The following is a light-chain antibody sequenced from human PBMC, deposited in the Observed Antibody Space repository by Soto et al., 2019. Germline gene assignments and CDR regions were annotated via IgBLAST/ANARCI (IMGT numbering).Light chain of an antibody. CDR1: QSVSSSY. V-gene: IGKV3-20*01. J-gene: IGKJ5*01. Sequence: EIVLTQSPGTLSLSPGERATLSCRASQSVSSSYLAWYQQKPGQAPRLLIYGASSRATGIPDRFSGSGSGTDFTLTISSLQSEDFAVYYCQQYNNWPPITFGQGTRL. CDR2: GAS. CDR3: QQYNNWPPIT.